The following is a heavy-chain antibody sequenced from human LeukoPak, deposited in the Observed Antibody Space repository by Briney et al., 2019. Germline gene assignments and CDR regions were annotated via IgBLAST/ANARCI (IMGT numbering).Heavy chain of an antibody. D-gene: IGHD6-19*01. V-gene: IGHV1-2*02. J-gene: IGHJ6*03. CDR3: ARVVAVTGTPVYYMDV. Sequence: ASVKVSCKASGYMFTGYYMHWVRHAPGQGLEWMGWINPNSGGTNYAQKFQGRVTMTRDTSISTAYMDLNRLRSDDTAVYYCARVVAVTGTPVYYMDVWGKGTTVTVSS. CDR2: INPNSGGT. CDR1: GYMFTGYY.